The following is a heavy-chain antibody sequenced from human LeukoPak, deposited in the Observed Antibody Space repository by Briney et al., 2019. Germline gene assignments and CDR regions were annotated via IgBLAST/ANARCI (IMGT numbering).Heavy chain of an antibody. CDR2: INCSNSYI. J-gene: IGHJ4*02. CDR3: ARGSNYCSSISCHMND. V-gene: IGHV3-21*01. Sequence: GSLRLCCAASGFTFNSYRMNWVRPAPGKGLGLVSSINCSNSYIYYADSMKGRFTISRDNSKNTLYLQMNSLRAEDTAVYYCARGSNYCSSISCHMNDWGQGTLVTVSS. CDR1: GFTFNSYR. D-gene: IGHD2-2*02.